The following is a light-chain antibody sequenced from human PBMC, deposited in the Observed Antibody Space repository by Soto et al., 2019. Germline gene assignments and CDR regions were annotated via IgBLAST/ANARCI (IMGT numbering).Light chain of an antibody. CDR2: KAS. CDR1: QSISSW. V-gene: IGKV1-5*03. Sequence: DIQMTQSPSTLSASVGDRVTITCRASQSISSWWAWYQQKPGKAPKLLIYKASSLDSGDRSRFSGRGSGTESALTISSLRPDAFATHHCQEDDSYCRFGQGTKVEIK. CDR3: QEDDSYCR. J-gene: IGKJ1*01.